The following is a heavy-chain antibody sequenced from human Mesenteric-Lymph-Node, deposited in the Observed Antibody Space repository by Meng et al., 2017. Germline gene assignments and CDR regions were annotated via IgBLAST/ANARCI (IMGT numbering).Heavy chain of an antibody. V-gene: IGHV3-7*01. CDR2: IKHDGSEQ. CDR3: AMNDITPNYYYYGMDV. CDR1: GFTFSSSW. D-gene: IGHD2-15*01. J-gene: IGHJ6*02. Sequence: GESLKISCAASGFTFSSSWMSWVRQAPGKGLEWVANIKHDGSEQCNVDSVKGRFTISRDNAKSLLYLQLDSLRAEDTAVYYCAMNDITPNYYYYGMDVWGQGTTVTVSS.